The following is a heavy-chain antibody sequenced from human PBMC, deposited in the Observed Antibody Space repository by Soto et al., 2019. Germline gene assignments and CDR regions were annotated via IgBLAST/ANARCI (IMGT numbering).Heavy chain of an antibody. D-gene: IGHD6-13*01. J-gene: IGHJ3*02. Sequence: GESLKISCQASGYSFTSYWISWVRQMPGEGLEWMGMIDPSDSYTNYSPSFQGQVTISSDKSITTAYLQWSSLKASDTAMYYCARLRDATIIAASGTGAFDIWGQGTMVTVS. CDR3: ARLRDATIIAASGTGAFDI. V-gene: IGHV5-10-1*04. CDR1: GYSFTSYW. CDR2: IDPSDSYT.